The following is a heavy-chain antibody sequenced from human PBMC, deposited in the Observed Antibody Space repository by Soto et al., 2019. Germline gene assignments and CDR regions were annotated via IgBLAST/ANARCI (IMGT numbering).Heavy chain of an antibody. CDR2: IYYSGST. CDR3: ARHPLAAHSLWDPGP. Sequence: SETLSLTCNVPGVIVSRCTNYWSWFRQPPEKGLEWIGYIYYSGSTNYNPSLKSRVTISVDTSKNQFSLKLSSVTAADTAIYYFARHPLAAHSLWDPGPWGPGTLVTVSS. D-gene: IGHD1-26*01. V-gene: IGHV4-61*01. J-gene: IGHJ5*02. CDR1: GVIVSRCTNY.